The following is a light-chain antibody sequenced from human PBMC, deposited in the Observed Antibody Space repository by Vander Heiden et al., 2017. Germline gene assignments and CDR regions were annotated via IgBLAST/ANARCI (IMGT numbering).Light chain of an antibody. CDR2: SAS. V-gene: IGKV1-39*01. CDR3: LHTYTAPRT. Sequence: DIQMTQSPSSLSASVGDRVTITCRASQSISRYLNWYQHKPGKAPKLLIYSASSLQTGVPSRFSGSGSGTDFTLTVASLQPEDFATYYCLHTYTAPRTFGQGTKVEIK. CDR1: QSISRY. J-gene: IGKJ1*01.